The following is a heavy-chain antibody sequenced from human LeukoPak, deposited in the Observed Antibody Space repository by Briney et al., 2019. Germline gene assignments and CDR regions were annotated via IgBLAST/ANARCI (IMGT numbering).Heavy chain of an antibody. D-gene: IGHD6-13*01. CDR1: GFMFDTYI. CDR3: AKEDLLPAGGTLGS. CDR2: INSINAV. Sequence: GRSLRLSCAASGFMFDTYIMTRVRQAPGKGLEWISYINSINAVYYTDSVKGRFTISRDNSKNTLDLQMDSLRAEDTAIYYCAKEDLLPAGGTLGSWGQGTLVTVSS. J-gene: IGHJ5*02. V-gene: IGHV3-48*01.